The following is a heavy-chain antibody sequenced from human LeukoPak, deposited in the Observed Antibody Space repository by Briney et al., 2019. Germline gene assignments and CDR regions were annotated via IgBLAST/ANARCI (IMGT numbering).Heavy chain of an antibody. J-gene: IGHJ4*02. V-gene: IGHV3-48*02. Sequence: GSLRLPFVASGFSFSSYSMNWVRPAPGKGLEWVSHINSDTNITPYTAPVSGRFTISRDNANNSLYLHVNSLRDEDTAVYYCVRDHDWSFDLWGQGALVTVSS. CDR2: INSDTNIT. CDR3: VRDHDWSFDL. CDR1: GFSFSSYS. D-gene: IGHD1-1*01.